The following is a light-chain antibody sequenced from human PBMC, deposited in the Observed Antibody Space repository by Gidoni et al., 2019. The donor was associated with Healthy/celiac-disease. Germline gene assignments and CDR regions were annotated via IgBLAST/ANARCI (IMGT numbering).Light chain of an antibody. V-gene: IGKV1-39*01. Sequence: DIQLTQSPSSLSASVGDRVTITCRASQSISSYLNWYQQKPGKAPKLLIYAASSLQSGVPSRFSGSGSRTDFTLTISSLQPEYFAPYYCQQSYRTPPWTFGQXTKVEIK. CDR2: AAS. J-gene: IGKJ1*01. CDR3: QQSYRTPPWT. CDR1: QSISSY.